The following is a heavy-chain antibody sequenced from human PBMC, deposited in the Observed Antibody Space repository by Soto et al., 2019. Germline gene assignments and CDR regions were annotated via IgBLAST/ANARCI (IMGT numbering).Heavy chain of an antibody. CDR1: GGFISSYY. D-gene: IGHD3-9*01. J-gene: IGHJ6*02. CDR3: ARHSPPTGYQYYYYYGMHV. V-gene: IGHV4-4*07. Sequence: SETLSLTCTVPGGFISSYYWSWIRQPAGKGLEWIGRIYTSGSTNYDPSLKSRVTMSVDTSKNQFSLNLSSVTAADTALYYCARHSPPTGYQYYYYYGMHVWGQGTTVTVSS. CDR2: IYTSGST.